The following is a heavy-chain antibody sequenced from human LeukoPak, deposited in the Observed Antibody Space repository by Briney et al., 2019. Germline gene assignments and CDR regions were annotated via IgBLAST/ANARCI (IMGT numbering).Heavy chain of an antibody. D-gene: IGHD6-19*01. CDR3: TRALSGWTGYSDF. J-gene: IGHJ4*02. V-gene: IGHV3-49*04. CDR2: IRSEEYGGTP. Sequence: QPGGSLRLSCRGSGFTFGDYAVTWVRQAPGKGLQWVGFIRSEEYGGTPDYATSVKGRFTISRENSESTAYLQINSLRTEDTAVYYCTRALSGWTGYSDFWGQGTLVTVSS. CDR1: GFTFGDYA.